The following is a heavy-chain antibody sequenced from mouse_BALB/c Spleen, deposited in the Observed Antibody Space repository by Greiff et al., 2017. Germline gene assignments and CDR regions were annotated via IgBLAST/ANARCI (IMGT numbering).Heavy chain of an antibody. J-gene: IGHJ3*01. CDR2: ISSGGST. Sequence: EVKLMESGGGLVKPGGSLKLSCAASGFTFSSYAMSWVRQTPEKRLEWVASISSGGSTYYPDSVKGRFTISRDNARNILYLQMSSLRSEDTAMYYCAREGGFYYGYDAWGQGTLVTVSA. V-gene: IGHV5-6-5*01. CDR1: GFTFSSYA. D-gene: IGHD2-2*01. CDR3: AREGGFYYGYDA.